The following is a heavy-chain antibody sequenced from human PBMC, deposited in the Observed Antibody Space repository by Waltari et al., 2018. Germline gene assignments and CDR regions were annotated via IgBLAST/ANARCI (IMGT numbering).Heavy chain of an antibody. Sequence: QVQLVESGGGVVQPGRSLRLSCAASEFTFSSFAMHWVRQAPGKGLEWVAVISYNGRNIYYGDSVKGRFTISRDNAKKMLYLQMSSLRAEDTAVYYCARDLCDRTNCHGMDVWGQGTTVTVSS. CDR3: ARDLCDRTNCHGMDV. J-gene: IGHJ6*02. CDR1: EFTFSSFA. V-gene: IGHV3-30*04. D-gene: IGHD1-1*01. CDR2: ISYNGRNI.